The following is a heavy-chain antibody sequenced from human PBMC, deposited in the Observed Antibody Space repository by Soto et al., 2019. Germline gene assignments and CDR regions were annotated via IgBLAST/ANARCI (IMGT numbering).Heavy chain of an antibody. CDR2: ISASGDIT. V-gene: IGHV3-23*01. J-gene: IGHJ4*02. D-gene: IGHD2-15*01. CDR3: AKDPWGYCSGGRCYYFDN. Sequence: GGSLRLSCAASGFSFSTYAMAWVRQAPGKGLEWVSSISASGDITYYADSVKGRFTISRDSSKNTLFLQMDSLRDEDTAVYYCAKDPWGYCSGGRCYYFDNWGQGTLVTVSS. CDR1: GFSFSTYA.